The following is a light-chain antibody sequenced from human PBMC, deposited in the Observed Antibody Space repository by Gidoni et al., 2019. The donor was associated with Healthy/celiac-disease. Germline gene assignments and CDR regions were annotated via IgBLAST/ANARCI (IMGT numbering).Light chain of an antibody. V-gene: IGKV1-39*01. CDR2: AAS. J-gene: IGKJ2*01. CDR3: QQSYSTPPYT. Sequence: DIQMTQSQSSLSASVGDRVTITCRASQSISSYLNWYQQKPGKAPKLLVYAASSLQSTVPSRFSGSGSGTDFTLTISSLQPEDFATYYCQQSYSTPPYTFGQGTKLEIK. CDR1: QSISSY.